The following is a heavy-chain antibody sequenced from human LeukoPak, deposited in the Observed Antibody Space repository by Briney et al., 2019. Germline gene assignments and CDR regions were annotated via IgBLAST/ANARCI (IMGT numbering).Heavy chain of an antibody. CDR3: AELGITMIGGV. CDR2: IYSAGST. J-gene: IGHJ6*04. D-gene: IGHD3-10*02. V-gene: IGHV3-53*01. Sequence: AGGSLRLSCTVSGFTVSSNSMSWVRQAPGKGLEWVSFIYSAGSTHYSDSVKGRFTISRDNAKNSLYLQMNSLRAEDTAVYYCAELGITMIGGVWGKGTTVTISS. CDR1: GFTVSSNS.